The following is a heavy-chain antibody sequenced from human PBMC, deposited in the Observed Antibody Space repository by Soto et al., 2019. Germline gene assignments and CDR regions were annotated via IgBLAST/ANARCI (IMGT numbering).Heavy chain of an antibody. D-gene: IGHD4-17*01. Sequence: QVQLQESGPGLVKPSETLSLTCTVSGGSISSYYWSWIRQPPGKGLEWIGYIYYSGSTNYNPSLKSRVTISVDTSKDQFSLKLSSVTAAETAVYYCAGGTDYGDYPDGMDVWGQGATVTVSS. CDR2: IYYSGST. CDR3: AGGTDYGDYPDGMDV. CDR1: GGSISSYY. V-gene: IGHV4-59*01. J-gene: IGHJ6*02.